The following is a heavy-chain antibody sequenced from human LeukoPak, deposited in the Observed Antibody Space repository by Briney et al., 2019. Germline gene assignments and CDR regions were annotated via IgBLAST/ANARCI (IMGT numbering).Heavy chain of an antibody. CDR3: AKTLDCSSTICIGMDV. Sequence: GRSLRLSCAASGFTFSSYGMHWVRQAPGKGLEWVAVISYDGSNKYYADSVKGRFTISRDNSKNTLYLQMNSLRAEDTAVYYCAKTLDCSSTICIGMDVWGQGTTVTVSS. J-gene: IGHJ6*02. V-gene: IGHV3-30*18. CDR2: ISYDGSNK. D-gene: IGHD2-2*01. CDR1: GFTFSSYG.